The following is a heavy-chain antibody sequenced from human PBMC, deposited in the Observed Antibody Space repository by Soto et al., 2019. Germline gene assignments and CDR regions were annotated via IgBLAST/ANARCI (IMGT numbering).Heavy chain of an antibody. CDR1: GGSISSGGYY. V-gene: IGHV4-31*03. D-gene: IGHD2-15*01. CDR2: IYYSGST. Sequence: QVQLQESGPGLVKPSQTLSLTCTVSGGSISSGGYYWSWIRQHPGKGLEWIGYIYYSGSTYYHPSLKSRITISIDTSKNQFSLKLSSVTAADTAVHFCARSEDINYYYYMDVWGKGTTVTVSS. CDR3: ARSEDINYYYYMDV. J-gene: IGHJ6*03.